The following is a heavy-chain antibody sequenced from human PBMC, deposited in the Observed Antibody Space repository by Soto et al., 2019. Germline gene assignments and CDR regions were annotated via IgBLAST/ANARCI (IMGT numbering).Heavy chain of an antibody. CDR2: ISAYNGNT. J-gene: IGHJ4*02. CDR1: GYTFTSYG. D-gene: IGHD3-9*01. V-gene: IGHV1-18*01. CDR3: ARDLTGTPVC. Sequence: QVQLVQSGAEVKKPGASVKVSCKASGYTFTSYGISWVRQAPGQGLEWMGWISAYNGNTNYAQKLQVRLTMTTDTATSTDYMERRSLRSDDKAVYYCARDLTGTPVCWGQGTLVTVSS.